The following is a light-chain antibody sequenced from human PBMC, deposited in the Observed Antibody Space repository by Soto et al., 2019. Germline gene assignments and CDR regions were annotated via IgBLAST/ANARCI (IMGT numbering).Light chain of an antibody. CDR2: DVK. CDR3: SSFAGRNTYV. J-gene: IGLJ1*01. V-gene: IGLV2-8*01. CDR1: SSDVGGYKY. Sequence: QSVLAQPASASGSPGQSVTISCTGTSSDVGGYKYVSWYQQFPGEAPNLIIYDVKKRPSGVPSRFSGSKSGNTAFLTVSGLRPEDEAEYYCSSFAGRNTYVFGSGTKVTVL.